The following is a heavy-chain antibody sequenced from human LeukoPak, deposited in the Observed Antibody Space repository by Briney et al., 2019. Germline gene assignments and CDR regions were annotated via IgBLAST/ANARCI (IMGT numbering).Heavy chain of an antibody. V-gene: IGHV1-2*02. CDR2: INPNSDGT. CDR1: GYSFTGYY. D-gene: IGHD7-27*01. CDR3: ARDAGDPNFDY. Sequence: ASVKVSCKASGYSFTGYYMHWVRQASGQGLEWMGWINPNSDGTKYAQKFQDRATMTRDTSISTAYMDLSSLRSDDTAVYYCARDAGDPNFDYWGQGTLVTVSS. J-gene: IGHJ4*02.